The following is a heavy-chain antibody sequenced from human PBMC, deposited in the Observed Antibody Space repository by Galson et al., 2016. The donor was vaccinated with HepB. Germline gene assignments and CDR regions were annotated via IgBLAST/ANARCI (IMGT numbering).Heavy chain of an antibody. D-gene: IGHD3-3*01. Sequence: SVKVSCKASGGTFINYGISWMRQAPGKGLECMGGIIPTLYITNYAHRFQGRVTITADKSKTTVYMELTRLRSDDTAVYYCAGFEGDFWSPYYQTNVEETIYPYMDVWGKGTMVTISS. J-gene: IGHJ6*03. CDR2: IIPTLYIT. CDR1: GGTFINYG. V-gene: IGHV1-69*10. CDR3: AGFEGDFWSPYYQTNVEETIYPYMDV.